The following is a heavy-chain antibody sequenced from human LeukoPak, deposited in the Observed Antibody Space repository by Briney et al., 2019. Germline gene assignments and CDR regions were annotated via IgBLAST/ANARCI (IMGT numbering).Heavy chain of an antibody. CDR1: GGTFSSYA. CDR3: ARVDCSGGSCPFDY. D-gene: IGHD2-15*01. Sequence: SVKVSCKASGGTFSSYAISWVRQAPGQGLEWMGGIIPIFGTANYAQKFQGRVTVTADESTSTAYMELSNLRSEDTAVYYCARVDCSGGSCPFDYWGQGTLVTVSS. J-gene: IGHJ4*02. V-gene: IGHV1-69*01. CDR2: IIPIFGTA.